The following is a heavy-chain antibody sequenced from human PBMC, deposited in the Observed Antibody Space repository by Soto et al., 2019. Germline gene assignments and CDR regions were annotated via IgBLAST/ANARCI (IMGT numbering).Heavy chain of an antibody. Sequence: ASVKVSCKASGYTFTSYAMHWVRQAPGQRLEWMGWINAGNGNTKYSQKVQGRVTITRDTSASTAYMELSSLRSEDTAVYYCARDPSVVVVDATPYYYYGMDVWGQGTTVTVSS. D-gene: IGHD2-15*01. CDR3: ARDPSVVVVDATPYYYYGMDV. V-gene: IGHV1-3*01. J-gene: IGHJ6*02. CDR1: GYTFTSYA. CDR2: INAGNGNT.